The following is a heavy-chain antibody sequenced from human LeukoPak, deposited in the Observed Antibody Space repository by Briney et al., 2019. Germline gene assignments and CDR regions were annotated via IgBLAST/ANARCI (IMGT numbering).Heavy chain of an antibody. CDR2: IYHTGST. V-gene: IGHV4-39*01. Sequence: SETLSLTCAVSGASISGRGYYWGWIRQPPGMELQWIGNIYHTGSTYYNASLQSRVTISIDTSKNQFSLRLNSVTAADTAMYYCAKSDGYGLIDYWGQGTLVTVSS. CDR3: AKSDGYGLIDY. J-gene: IGHJ4*02. CDR1: GASISGRGYY. D-gene: IGHD2-21*02.